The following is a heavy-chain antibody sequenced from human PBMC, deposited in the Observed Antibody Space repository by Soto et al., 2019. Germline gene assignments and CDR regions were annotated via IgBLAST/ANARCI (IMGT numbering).Heavy chain of an antibody. CDR3: ARGVIVVPAAIYGMDV. D-gene: IGHD2-2*01. CDR1: GGSFSGYY. V-gene: IGHV4-34*01. CDR2: INHSGST. Sequence: PSETLSLTCAVYGGSFSGYYWSWIRQPPGKGLEWIGEINHSGSTNYNPSLKSRVTISVDTSKNQFSLKLSSVTAADTAVYYCARGVIVVPAAIYGMDVWGPGTTVTVS. J-gene: IGHJ6*02.